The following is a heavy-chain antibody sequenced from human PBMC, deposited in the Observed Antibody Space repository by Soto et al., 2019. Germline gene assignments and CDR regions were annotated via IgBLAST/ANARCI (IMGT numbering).Heavy chain of an antibody. CDR1: GFTFSSYW. Sequence: GGSLRLSCAASGFTFSSYWMSWVRQAPGKGLEWVANIKQDGSEKYYVDSVKGRFTISRDNAKNSLYLQMNSLRAEDTAVYYCASWDSGWFYYYGMDVWGQGTTVTVSS. CDR3: ASWDSGWFYYYGMDV. CDR2: IKQDGSEK. D-gene: IGHD6-19*01. V-gene: IGHV3-7*05. J-gene: IGHJ6*02.